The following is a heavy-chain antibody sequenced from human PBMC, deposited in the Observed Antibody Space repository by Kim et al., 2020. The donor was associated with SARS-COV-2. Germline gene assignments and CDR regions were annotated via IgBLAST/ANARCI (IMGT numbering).Heavy chain of an antibody. Sequence: VAGRISISRDNSKNTLYLQMNSLRTGDTALYYCVKEAAFTTIVVDYYFDYWGQGTLVTVSS. V-gene: IGHV3-23*01. CDR3: VKEAAFTTIVVDYYFDY. D-gene: IGHD3-22*01. J-gene: IGHJ4*02.